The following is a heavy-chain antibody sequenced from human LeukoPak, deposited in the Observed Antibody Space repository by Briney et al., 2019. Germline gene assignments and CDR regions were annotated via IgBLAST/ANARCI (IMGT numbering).Heavy chain of an antibody. V-gene: IGHV3-53*01. CDR1: GFTVSTNY. D-gene: IGHD3-16*02. J-gene: IGHJ4*02. Sequence: TGGSLRLSCAASGFTVSTNYMSWVRQAPGKGLEWVSIIYAVGNTYYADSVKGRFTISRDNSKNTLYLQMNSLRAEDTAVYYCARRVWGTNRYTDCWGQGTLVTVSS. CDR3: ARRVWGTNRYTDC. CDR2: IYAVGNT.